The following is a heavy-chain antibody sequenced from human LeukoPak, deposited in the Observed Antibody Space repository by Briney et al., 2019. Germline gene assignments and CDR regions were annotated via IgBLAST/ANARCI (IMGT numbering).Heavy chain of an antibody. D-gene: IGHD3-22*01. Sequence: GGSLRLSCAASGFTFSSYAMSWVRQAPGKGLEWVSAISGSGGSTYYADSVKGRFTISRDNSKNTLYLQMNSLRAEDTAVYYCAKVYTKSSSGRQYYFDYWGQGALVTVSS. CDR1: GFTFSSYA. CDR3: AKVYTKSSSGRQYYFDY. V-gene: IGHV3-23*01. CDR2: ISGSGGST. J-gene: IGHJ4*02.